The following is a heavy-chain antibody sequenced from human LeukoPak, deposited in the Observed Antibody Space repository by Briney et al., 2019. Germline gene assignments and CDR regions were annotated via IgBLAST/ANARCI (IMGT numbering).Heavy chain of an antibody. J-gene: IGHJ4*02. CDR1: GFTFSSYS. V-gene: IGHV3-21*01. Sequence: GGSLRLSCAASGFTFSSYSMNWVRQAPGKGLEWVSSISSSSSYIYYADSVKGRFTISIDNAKNSLYLQMNSLRAEDTAVYYCARGSDSSGCPGYYWGQGTLVTVSS. D-gene: IGHD6-19*01. CDR3: ARGSDSSGCPGYY. CDR2: ISSSSSYI.